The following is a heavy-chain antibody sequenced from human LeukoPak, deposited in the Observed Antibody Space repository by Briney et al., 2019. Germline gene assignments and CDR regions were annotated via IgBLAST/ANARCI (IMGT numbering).Heavy chain of an antibody. V-gene: IGHV3-21*01. CDR3: ARDRLQSGSDY. CDR1: GFTFSSYS. CDR2: ISSSSSYI. J-gene: IGHJ4*02. D-gene: IGHD2-15*01. Sequence: PGGSLRLSCAASGFTFSSYSMNWVRQAPGKGLEWVSSISSSSSYIYYADSVKGRFTISRDNAKNSLYLQMNSLRAGDTAVYYCARDRLQSGSDYWGQGTLVTVSS.